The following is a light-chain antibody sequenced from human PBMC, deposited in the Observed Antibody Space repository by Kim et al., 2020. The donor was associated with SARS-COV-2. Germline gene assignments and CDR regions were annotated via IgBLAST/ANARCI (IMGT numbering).Light chain of an antibody. CDR1: QSVLYSSNNKNY. CDR2: WAS. CDR3: QQYSDTPRT. J-gene: IGKJ1*01. Sequence: DIVMTQYPDSLAVSLGARATINCKSSQSVLYSSNNKNYLAWYQQKPGQPPKLLIYWASTRESGVPDRFSGSGSGTDFSLTISSLQAEDGAVYYCQQYSDTPRTFGQGTKVDIK. V-gene: IGKV4-1*01.